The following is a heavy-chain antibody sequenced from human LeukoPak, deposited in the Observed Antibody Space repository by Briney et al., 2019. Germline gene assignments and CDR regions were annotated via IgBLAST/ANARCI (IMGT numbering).Heavy chain of an antibody. CDR3: ARQLASAFDI. D-gene: IGHD6-13*01. Sequence: PSETLSLTCAVYGGSFSGYYWSWIRQPPGKGLEWIGEINHSGSTNYNPSLKSRVTISVDTSKNQFSLKLSSVTAADTAVYYCARQLASAFDIWGQGTMVTVSS. CDR2: INHSGST. CDR1: GGSFSGYY. J-gene: IGHJ3*02. V-gene: IGHV4-34*01.